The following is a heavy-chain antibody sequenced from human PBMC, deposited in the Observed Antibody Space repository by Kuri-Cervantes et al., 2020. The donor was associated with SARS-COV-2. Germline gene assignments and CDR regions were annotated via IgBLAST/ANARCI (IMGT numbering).Heavy chain of an antibody. CDR2: INHSGST. D-gene: IGHD3-3*01. CDR3: ARGAYYDFWSGYTKPINDAFDI. J-gene: IGHJ3*02. V-gene: IGHV4-34*01. Sequence: SQTLSLTCAVYGGSFSGYYWSWIRQPPGKGLEWIGEINHSGSTNYNPPLKSRVTISVDTSKNQFSLKLSSVTAADTAVYYCARGAYYDFWSGYTKPINDAFDIWGQGTMVTVSS. CDR1: GGSFSGYY.